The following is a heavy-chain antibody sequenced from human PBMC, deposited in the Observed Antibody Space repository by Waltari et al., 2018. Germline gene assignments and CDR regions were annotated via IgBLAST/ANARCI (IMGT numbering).Heavy chain of an antibody. D-gene: IGHD3-10*01. Sequence: QVQLVQSGAEVKKPGASVKVSCKASGYTFPGYYMHWVRQAPGQGLEWMGWINPNSGGTNYAQKFQGWVTMTRDTSISTAYMELSRLRSDDTAVYYCAREGYYGSGSNPMDVWGQGTTVTVSS. CDR1: GYTFPGYY. V-gene: IGHV1-2*04. CDR3: AREGYYGSGSNPMDV. J-gene: IGHJ6*02. CDR2: INPNSGGT.